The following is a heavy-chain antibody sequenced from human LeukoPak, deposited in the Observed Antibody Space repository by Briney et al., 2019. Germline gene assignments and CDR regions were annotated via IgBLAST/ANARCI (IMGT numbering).Heavy chain of an antibody. J-gene: IGHJ4*02. CDR3: ARAPAKEQFEY. Sequence: ASVNVSCTASGYTFTGYSMHWVRQAPGQGPEWMGLINPKSGGTNYAQKFQGRVTMTRDTSIGTAYMELSRLRSDDTAVYYCARAPAKEQFEYWGQGALVTVSS. CDR1: GYTFTGYS. V-gene: IGHV1-2*02. CDR2: INPKSGGT. D-gene: IGHD1-26*01.